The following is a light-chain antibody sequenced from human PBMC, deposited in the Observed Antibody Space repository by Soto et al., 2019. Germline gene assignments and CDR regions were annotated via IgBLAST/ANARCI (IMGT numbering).Light chain of an antibody. CDR3: SSYSSSITVV. V-gene: IGLV2-14*01. CDR2: EVS. Sequence: QSVLTQPASVSGSPGQSITISCTGTSIDVGAYNYVSWYQQHPGKAPRLMIYEVSNRPSGVSNRFSGSKSGNTASLTISGLQAVDEADYYCSSYSSSITVVFGGGTKVTVL. CDR1: SIDVGAYNY. J-gene: IGLJ2*01.